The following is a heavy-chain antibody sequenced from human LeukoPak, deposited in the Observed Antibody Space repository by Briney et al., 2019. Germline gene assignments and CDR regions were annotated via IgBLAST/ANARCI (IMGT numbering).Heavy chain of an antibody. CDR2: IYYSGST. Sequence: SETLSLTCTVSGGSISSYYWGWIRQPPGKGLEWIGYIYYSGSTNYNPSLKSRVTISVDTSKNQFSLKLSSATAADTAVYYCARAPFSSSWYHPFDYWGQGTLVTVSS. J-gene: IGHJ4*02. D-gene: IGHD6-13*01. V-gene: IGHV4-59*01. CDR3: ARAPFSSSWYHPFDY. CDR1: GGSISSYY.